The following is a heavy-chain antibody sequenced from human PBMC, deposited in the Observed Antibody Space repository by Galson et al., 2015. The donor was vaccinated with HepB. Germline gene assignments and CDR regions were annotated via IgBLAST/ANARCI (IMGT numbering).Heavy chain of an antibody. J-gene: IGHJ3*02. V-gene: IGHV3-30*18. Sequence: SLRLSCAASGFTFSSYGMHWVRQAPGKGLEWVAVISYDGSNKYYADSVKGRFTISRDNSKNTLYLQMNSLRAEDTAVYYCAKEFLERFGFEAFDIWGQGTMVTVSS. CDR1: GFTFSSYG. CDR2: ISYDGSNK. D-gene: IGHD3-3*01. CDR3: AKEFLERFGFEAFDI.